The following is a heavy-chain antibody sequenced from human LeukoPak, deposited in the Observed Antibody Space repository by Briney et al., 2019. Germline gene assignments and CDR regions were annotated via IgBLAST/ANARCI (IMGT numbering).Heavy chain of an antibody. CDR1: GLTVSRKY. V-gene: IGHV3-53*01. Sequence: QPGGSLRLSCAASGLTVSRKYMSWVRQAPGKGLEWVSVIYSYFSTYYAESLTCLFTISRYNSKYTLYLQMNSLRAYDTAVYYCASVAVGTYPFDYWGQGTLVTVSS. D-gene: IGHD1-26*01. J-gene: IGHJ4*02. CDR2: IYSYFST. CDR3: ASVAVGTYPFDY.